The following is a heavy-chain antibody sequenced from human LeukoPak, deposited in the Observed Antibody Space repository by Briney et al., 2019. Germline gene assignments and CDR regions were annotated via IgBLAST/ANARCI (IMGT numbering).Heavy chain of an antibody. CDR3: ARDPIVQAGYYYGMDV. CDR2: INPDSGGR. CDR1: GYTFTGYY. V-gene: IGHV1-2*02. Sequence: GASVKVSCKASGYTFTGYYLHWVRQAPGQGLEWMGWINPDSGGRNYAQKFKGRVTMTRDTSISTAYMKLSGLRSDDTAVYYCARDPIVQAGYYYGMDVWGQGTTVTVSS. D-gene: IGHD2/OR15-2a*01. J-gene: IGHJ6*02.